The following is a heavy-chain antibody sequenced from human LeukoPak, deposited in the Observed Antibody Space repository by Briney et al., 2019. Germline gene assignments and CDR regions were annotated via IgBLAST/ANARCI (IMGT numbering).Heavy chain of an antibody. Sequence: GESLKISCKGSGYSFTSYLIGWVRQMPGKGLEWIGIIYPGDSDTRYSPSFQGQFPISADKSISTAYLQWSSLKASDTAMYYCARHGEYCSSTSCYEGFAYWGQGTLVTVSS. D-gene: IGHD2-2*01. V-gene: IGHV5-51*01. CDR1: GYSFTSYL. J-gene: IGHJ4*02. CDR3: ARHGEYCSSTSCYEGFAY. CDR2: IYPGDSDT.